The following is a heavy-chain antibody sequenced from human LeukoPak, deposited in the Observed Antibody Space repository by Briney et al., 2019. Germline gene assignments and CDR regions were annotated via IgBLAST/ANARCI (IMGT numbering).Heavy chain of an antibody. J-gene: IGHJ6*03. CDR3: ARRVYYYMDV. Sequence: SETLSLTCAVYGGSFSGYYWSWIRQPPGKGLEWIGEINHSGSTNYNPSLKSRVTISLDTSKNQFSLRLSSVTAADTAVYYCARRVYYYMDVWGKGTTVTISS. CDR1: GGSFSGYY. CDR2: INHSGST. V-gene: IGHV4-34*01.